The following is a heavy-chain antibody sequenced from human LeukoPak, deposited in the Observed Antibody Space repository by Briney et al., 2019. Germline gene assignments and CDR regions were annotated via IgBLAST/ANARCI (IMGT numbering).Heavy chain of an antibody. V-gene: IGHV3-49*03. D-gene: IGHD2-15*01. J-gene: IGHJ4*02. CDR1: GFTFGDYA. CDR2: IRSKAYGGTT. Sequence: PGGSLRLSCTASGFTFGDYAMSWFRQAPGKGLEWVGFIRSKAYGGTTEYAASVKGRFTISRDDSKSIAYLQMNSLKTEDTAVYYCAGTDIVVVVAAYWGQGTLVTVSS. CDR3: AGTDIVVVVAAY.